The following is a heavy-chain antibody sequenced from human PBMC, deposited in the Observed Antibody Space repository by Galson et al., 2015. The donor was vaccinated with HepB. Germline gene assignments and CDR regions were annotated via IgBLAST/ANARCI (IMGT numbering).Heavy chain of an antibody. Sequence: SLRLSCAASGFTFSSYGMHWVRQAPGKGLEWVAVIWYDGSNKYYADSVKGRFTISRDNSKNTLYLQMNSLRAEDTAVYYCAREEGAAALPYWGQGTLVTVSS. CDR1: GFTFSSYG. V-gene: IGHV3-33*08. CDR2: IWYDGSNK. D-gene: IGHD6-13*01. J-gene: IGHJ4*02. CDR3: AREEGAAALPY.